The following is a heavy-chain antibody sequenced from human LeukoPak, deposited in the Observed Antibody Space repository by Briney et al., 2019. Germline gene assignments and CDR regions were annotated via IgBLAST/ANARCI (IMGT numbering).Heavy chain of an antibody. CDR3: AKEAGASGDY. CDR1: GFTFDDYA. Sequence: GGSLRLSCAASGFTFDDYAMHWVRRAPGKGLEWVSGISWNSGSIGYADSVKGRFTISRDNAKNSLYLRMNSLRAEDTALYYCAKEAGASGDYWGQGTLVTVSS. D-gene: IGHD1-26*01. CDR2: ISWNSGSI. V-gene: IGHV3-9*01. J-gene: IGHJ4*02.